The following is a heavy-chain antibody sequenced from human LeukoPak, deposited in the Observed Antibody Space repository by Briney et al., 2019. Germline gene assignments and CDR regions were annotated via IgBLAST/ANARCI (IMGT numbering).Heavy chain of an antibody. J-gene: IGHJ4*02. CDR3: ARRGSGWSREFDY. CDR1: GGSISSSSYY. Sequence: SVTLSLTCTVSGGSISSSSYYWGWIRQPPGKGLEWFGSIYYSGSTYYNPSLKSRVTISVDTSKSQFSLKLNSVTAADTAVYYCARRGSGWSREFDYWGQGTLVTVSS. V-gene: IGHV4-39*01. D-gene: IGHD6-19*01. CDR2: IYYSGST.